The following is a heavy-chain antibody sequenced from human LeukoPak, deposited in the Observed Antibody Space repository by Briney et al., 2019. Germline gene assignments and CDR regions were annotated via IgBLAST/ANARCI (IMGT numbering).Heavy chain of an antibody. D-gene: IGHD2-15*01. CDR3: ARGVGYCSGGSCKTKKDWFDP. V-gene: IGHV1-2*02. CDR2: INPNSGGT. CDR1: GYTFTGYY. J-gene: IGHJ5*02. Sequence: ASVKVSCKASGYTFTGYYMHWMRQAPGQGLEWMGWINPNSGGTNYAQKFQGRVTMTRDTSISTAYMELSRLRSDDTAVYYCARGVGYCSGGSCKTKKDWFDPWGQGTLVTVSS.